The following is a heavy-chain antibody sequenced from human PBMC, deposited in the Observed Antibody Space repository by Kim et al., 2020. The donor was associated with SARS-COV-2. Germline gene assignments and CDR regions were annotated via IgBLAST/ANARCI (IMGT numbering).Heavy chain of an antibody. J-gene: IGHJ6*03. Sequence: VDSVKGRFTISRDNAKNSLYLQMNSLRAEDTAVYYCARRDIPYYYYYMDVWGKGTTVTVSS. CDR3: ARRDIPYYYYYMDV. V-gene: IGHV3-7*04.